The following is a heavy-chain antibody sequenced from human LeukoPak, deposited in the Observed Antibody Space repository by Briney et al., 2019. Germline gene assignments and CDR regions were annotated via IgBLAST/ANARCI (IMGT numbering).Heavy chain of an antibody. V-gene: IGHV1-3*01. J-gene: IGHJ6*02. D-gene: IGHD2-15*01. CDR1: GYTLSSYA. Sequence: ASVKVSRKGSGYTLSSYAMHWVRQAPGQRLEWMGWINAGNGDTKYSQKFQGRVTITRDTSATTAYMELSSLRSEDTAVYYCARGTGCTGGSCSYYGVDVWGQGTTVTVSS. CDR3: ARGTGCTGGSCSYYGVDV. CDR2: INAGNGDT.